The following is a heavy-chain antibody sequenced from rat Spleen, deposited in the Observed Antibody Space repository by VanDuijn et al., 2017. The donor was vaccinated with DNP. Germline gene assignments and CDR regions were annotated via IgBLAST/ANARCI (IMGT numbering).Heavy chain of an antibody. CDR3: ARVPNTYYVMDA. V-gene: IGHV2-30*01. CDR2: IWTGGTT. D-gene: IGHD3-8*01. Sequence: VQLQESGPGLVKPSQSLSLTCSVTGYSITSNYWAWIRKFPGNKMEWMGIIWTGGTTAYNSLLKSRLSITRDTSKSQVFLEMNSLQTEDTATYYCARVPNTYYVMDAWGQGASVTVSS. J-gene: IGHJ4*01. CDR1: GYSITSNY.